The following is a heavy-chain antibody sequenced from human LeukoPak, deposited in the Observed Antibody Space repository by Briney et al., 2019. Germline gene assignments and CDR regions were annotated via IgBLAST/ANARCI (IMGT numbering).Heavy chain of an antibody. J-gene: IGHJ5*02. V-gene: IGHV4-4*07. CDR2: IYTSGST. CDR1: GGSFSGYY. Sequence: PSETLSLTCAVYGGSFSGYYWSWIRQPAGKGLEWIGRIYTSGSTNYNPSLKSRVTMSVDTSKNQFSLKLSSVTAADTAVYYCARDRSAVVPATSNWFDPWGQGTLVTVSS. D-gene: IGHD2-2*01. CDR3: ARDRSAVVPATSNWFDP.